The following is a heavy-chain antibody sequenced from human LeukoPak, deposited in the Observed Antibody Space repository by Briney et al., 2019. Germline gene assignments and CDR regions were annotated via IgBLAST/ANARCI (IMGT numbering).Heavy chain of an antibody. CDR2: INNSGTRT. CDR1: GITIRNYG. D-gene: IGHD4-11*01. V-gene: IGHV3-23*05. Sequence: GGSLRLSCAASGITIRNYGMTWVRQAPGRGLQWVSSINNSGTRTFYEDSVRGRFTISRDDSKNTIYLQMNSLRAEDTAVYYCAKAGSNDYYYWGQGTLVTVSS. J-gene: IGHJ4*02. CDR3: AKAGSNDYYY.